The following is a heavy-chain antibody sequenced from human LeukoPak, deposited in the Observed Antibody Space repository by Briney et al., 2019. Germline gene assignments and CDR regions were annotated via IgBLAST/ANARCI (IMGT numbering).Heavy chain of an antibody. D-gene: IGHD3-22*01. V-gene: IGHV1-2*06. CDR1: GYTFTGYY. CDR3: ARDSTQRYYYDSSGYYYGVDY. Sequence: GASVKVSCKASGYTFTGYYMHWVRQAPGQGLEWMGRINPNSGGTNYAQKFQGRVTMTRDTSISTAYMELSRLRSDDMAVYYCARDSTQRYYYDSSGYYYGVDYWGQGTLVTVSS. CDR2: INPNSGGT. J-gene: IGHJ4*02.